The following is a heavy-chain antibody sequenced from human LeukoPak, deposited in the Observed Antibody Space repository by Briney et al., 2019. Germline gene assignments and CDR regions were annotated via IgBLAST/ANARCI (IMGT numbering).Heavy chain of an antibody. D-gene: IGHD6-13*01. V-gene: IGHV4-59*12. J-gene: IGHJ1*01. CDR1: GGSISSYY. CDR2: IYYSGST. Sequence: SSETLSLTCTVSGGSISSYYWSWIRQPPGKGLEWIGYIYYSGSTYYNPSLKSRVTISVDTSKNQFSLKLSSVTAADTAVYYCARDGSSWYRYFQHWGQGTLVTVSS. CDR3: ARDGSSWYRYFQH.